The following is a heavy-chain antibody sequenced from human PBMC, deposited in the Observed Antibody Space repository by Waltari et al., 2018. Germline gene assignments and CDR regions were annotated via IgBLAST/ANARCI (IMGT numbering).Heavy chain of an antibody. J-gene: IGHJ4*02. D-gene: IGHD1-7*01. CDR1: GSDFGTYY. CDR3: ARGLSGSTLRSEYDY. V-gene: IGHV1-46*01. Sequence: QVQLVQSGAEVKKPGASVKISCKTSGSDFGTYYVFWVRQAPGQGLEWMGVINPGYETTSYAQKFQGRVTMTRDTSTTTVYLELSSLKSEDTAVYYCARGLSGSTLRSEYDYWGQGTLVTVSS. CDR2: INPGYETT.